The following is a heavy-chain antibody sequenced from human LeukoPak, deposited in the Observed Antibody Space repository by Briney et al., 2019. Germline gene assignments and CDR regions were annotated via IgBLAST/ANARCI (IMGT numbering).Heavy chain of an antibody. Sequence: SETLSLTCAVYGGSFSGYYWSWIRQPPGKGLEWIGEINHSGSTNYNPSLKSRVTISVDTSKSQFSLKLSSVTAADTAVYYCARSPDILTGYPGYYYYYGMDVWGQGTTVTVSS. CDR1: GGSFSGYY. CDR2: INHSGST. V-gene: IGHV4-34*01. J-gene: IGHJ6*02. D-gene: IGHD3-9*01. CDR3: ARSPDILTGYPGYYYYYGMDV.